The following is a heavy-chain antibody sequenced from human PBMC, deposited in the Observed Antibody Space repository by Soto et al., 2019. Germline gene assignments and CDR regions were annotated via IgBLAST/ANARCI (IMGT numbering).Heavy chain of an antibody. V-gene: IGHV1-18*01. J-gene: IGHJ4*02. D-gene: IGHD6-19*01. CDR3: ARLFDTSGWFDY. CDR1: GYTFTTYG. Sequence: QVQLVQSGAEVKKPGASVKVSCKASGYTFTTYGITWVRQAPGQGLEWMGWIGAYNRNTKYAQTPQGRVTMTTDTSTSTAYMELRSLRSDDTAVYFCARLFDTSGWFDYWGQGTPVTVSS. CDR2: IGAYNRNT.